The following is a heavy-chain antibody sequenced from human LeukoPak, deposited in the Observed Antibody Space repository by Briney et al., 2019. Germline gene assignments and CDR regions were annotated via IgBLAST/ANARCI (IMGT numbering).Heavy chain of an antibody. Sequence: QPGGSLRLSCAASGFTFSSYAMSWVRQAPGKGLEWVSAISGSGGSTYYADSVKGRFTISRDSSKNTLYLQMNSLRAEDTAVYYCAKRPDYYDSSGYFDYWGQGTLVTVSS. V-gene: IGHV3-23*01. J-gene: IGHJ4*02. CDR2: ISGSGGST. CDR1: GFTFSSYA. CDR3: AKRPDYYDSSGYFDY. D-gene: IGHD3-22*01.